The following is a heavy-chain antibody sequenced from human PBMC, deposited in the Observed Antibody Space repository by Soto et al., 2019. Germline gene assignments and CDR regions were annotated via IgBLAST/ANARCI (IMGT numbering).Heavy chain of an antibody. D-gene: IGHD3-10*01. J-gene: IGHJ5*02. CDR3: ASVKSWAVSP. V-gene: IGHV3-7*01. CDR2: IKQSGSDR. CDR1: GFTFSSYW. Sequence: EVQLVESGGGLVQPGGSLGLSCAASGFTFSSYWMSWVRLPPGKGLEWVAHIKQSGSDRYYVDSVRGRFTISRDNAKNSLYLQMNSLRVEDTAMYYCASVKSWAVSPWGQGTLVTVSS.